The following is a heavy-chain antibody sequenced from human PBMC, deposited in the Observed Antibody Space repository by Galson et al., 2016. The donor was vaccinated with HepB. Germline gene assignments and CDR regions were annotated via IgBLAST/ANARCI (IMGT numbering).Heavy chain of an antibody. CDR1: GFSFNTYG. CDR3: ARGGPFSTSWYLDF. CDR2: IWYDGSKK. Sequence: SLRLSCAASGFSFNTYGMHWVRQAPGKGLEWVALIWYDGSKKYYVDSVKGRFTISRNNSQNALYLQMNSLRAGDTAVYYCARGGPFSTSWYLDFWGQGTLLTVS. J-gene: IGHJ4*02. D-gene: IGHD6-13*01. V-gene: IGHV3-33*01.